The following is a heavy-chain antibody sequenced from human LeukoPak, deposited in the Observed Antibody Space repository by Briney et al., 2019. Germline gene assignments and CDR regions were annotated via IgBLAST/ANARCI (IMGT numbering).Heavy chain of an antibody. D-gene: IGHD2-2*01. CDR3: ARFPHPYCSSAGCPNWLDP. J-gene: IGHJ5*02. CDR1: GYTFSNYA. Sequence: ASVKVSCKAFGYTFSNYALNWVRQAPGQGLEWMGWINTDTGKPTYAQGFTGRFVFSLDTSVSTAYLQISSLQAADTAVYYCARFPHPYCSSAGCPNWLDPWGQGTLVTVSS. CDR2: INTDTGKP. V-gene: IGHV7-4-1*02.